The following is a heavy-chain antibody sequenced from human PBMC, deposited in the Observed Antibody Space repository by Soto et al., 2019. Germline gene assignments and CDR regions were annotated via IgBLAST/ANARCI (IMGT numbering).Heavy chain of an antibody. V-gene: IGHV1-69*13. CDR3: ARAGGSCSYYDYYYYGMDV. Sequence: SVKVSCKASGGTFSSYAISWVRQAPGQGLEWMGGIIPIFGTANYAQKFQGRVTITADESTSTAYMELSSLRSEDTAVYYCARAGGSCSYYDYYYYGMDVWGQGTTVNVSS. CDR1: GGTFSSYA. CDR2: IIPIFGTA. D-gene: IGHD3-10*01. J-gene: IGHJ6*02.